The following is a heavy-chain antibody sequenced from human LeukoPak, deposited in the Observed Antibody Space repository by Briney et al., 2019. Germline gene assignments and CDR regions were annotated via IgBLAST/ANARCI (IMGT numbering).Heavy chain of an antibody. J-gene: IGHJ4*02. D-gene: IGHD3-3*01. CDR1: GFTFSSYA. CDR2: SRASGDTT. V-gene: IGHV3-23*01. Sequence: PGGSLRLSCAASGFTFSSYAMSWVRQAPGKGLEWVSASRASGDTTYYADSVKGRFTISRDNSKNTLYLQMNSLGAEDTAVYYCARAFWRQIDYWGQGTLVTVSS. CDR3: ARAFWRQIDY.